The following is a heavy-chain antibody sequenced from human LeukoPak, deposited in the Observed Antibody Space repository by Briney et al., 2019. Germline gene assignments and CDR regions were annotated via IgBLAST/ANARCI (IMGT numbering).Heavy chain of an antibody. D-gene: IGHD3-22*01. Sequence: GGSLRLSCAASGFTFSSCGMHWVRQAPGKGLEWVAVIWYDGSNKYYADSVKGRFTISRDNSKNTLYLQMNSLRAEDTAVYYCARDPGQISMIVVVDYWGQGTLVTVSS. CDR2: IWYDGSNK. J-gene: IGHJ4*02. CDR1: GFTFSSCG. CDR3: ARDPGQISMIVVVDY. V-gene: IGHV3-33*01.